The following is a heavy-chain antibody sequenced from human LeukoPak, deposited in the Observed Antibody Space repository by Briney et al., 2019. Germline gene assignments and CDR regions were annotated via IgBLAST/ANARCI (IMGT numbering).Heavy chain of an antibody. D-gene: IGHD3-10*01. CDR1: GFTFSSYA. J-gene: IGHJ4*02. Sequence: PGASLRLSCAASGFTFSSYAMSWVRQAPGKGLEWVAVISYDGNNKYYADSVKGRFTISRDNSKNTLYLQMNSLRPEDTAVYYCARDGVRGDGSFDYWGQGTLVTVSS. CDR3: ARDGVRGDGSFDY. CDR2: ISYDGNNK. V-gene: IGHV3-30*04.